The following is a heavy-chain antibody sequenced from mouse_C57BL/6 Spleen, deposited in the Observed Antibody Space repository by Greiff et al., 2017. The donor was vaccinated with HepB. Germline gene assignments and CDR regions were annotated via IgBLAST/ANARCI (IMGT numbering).Heavy chain of an antibody. Sequence: VQLKQSGAELVRPGASVKLSCTASGFNIKDDYMHWVKQRPEQGLEWIGWIDPENGDTEYASKFQGKATITADTSSNTAYLQLSSLTSEDTAVYYCTRLDSSGYDAMDYWGQGTSVTVSS. D-gene: IGHD3-2*02. CDR2: IDPENGDT. J-gene: IGHJ4*01. V-gene: IGHV14-4*01. CDR1: GFNIKDDY. CDR3: TRLDSSGYDAMDY.